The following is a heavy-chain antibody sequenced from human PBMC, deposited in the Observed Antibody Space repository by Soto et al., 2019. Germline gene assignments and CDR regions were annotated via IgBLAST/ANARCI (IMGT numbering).Heavy chain of an antibody. CDR1: GYTFTGYY. CDR3: ARCTLYSSAKWFDP. J-gene: IGHJ5*02. Sequence: ASVKVSCKASGYTFTGYYMHWVRQAPGQGLEWMGWINPNSGGTNYAQKFQGRVTMTRDTSISTAYMELSRLRSDDTAVYYCARCTLYSSAKWFDPWGQGTLVTVSS. D-gene: IGHD6-25*01. V-gene: IGHV1-2*02. CDR2: INPNSGGT.